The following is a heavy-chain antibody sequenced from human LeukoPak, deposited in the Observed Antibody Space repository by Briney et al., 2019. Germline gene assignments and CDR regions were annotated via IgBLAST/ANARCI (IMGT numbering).Heavy chain of an antibody. CDR3: ARHYLGSGSEDY. CDR1: GYSFTSFG. Sequence: ASVKVSCKASGYSFTSFGITWVRQAPGQGIEWMGWISRHNGNTDYAQRFRGRVTLTIDTSTTTADMELRNLIPDDTVVYYCARHYLGSGSEDYWGQGTLVSVSS. CDR2: ISRHNGNT. J-gene: IGHJ4*02. D-gene: IGHD3-10*01. V-gene: IGHV1-18*01.